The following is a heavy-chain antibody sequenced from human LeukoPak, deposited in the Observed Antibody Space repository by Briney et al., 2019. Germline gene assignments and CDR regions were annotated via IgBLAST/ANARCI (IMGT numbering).Heavy chain of an antibody. CDR1: GFTFSSYA. CDR2: ISGSGGST. D-gene: IGHD3-3*01. V-gene: IGHV3-23*01. CDR3: AKGGLRFLEWLLLGHFDY. J-gene: IGHJ4*02. Sequence: GGSLRLSCAASGFTFSSYAMSWVRQAPGKGLEWVSAISGSGGSTYYADSVKGRFTISRDNSKNTLYLQMNSLRAEDTAVYYCAKGGLRFLEWLLLGHFDYWGRGTLVTVSS.